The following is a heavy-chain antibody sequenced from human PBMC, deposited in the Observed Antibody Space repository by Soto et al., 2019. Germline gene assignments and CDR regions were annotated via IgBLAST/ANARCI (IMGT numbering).Heavy chain of an antibody. CDR3: VGYYYDTRGYYFDY. CDR1: GGTFSSYA. D-gene: IGHD3-22*01. V-gene: IGHV1-69*13. J-gene: IGHJ4*02. Sequence: SVKVSCKAAGGTFSSYAISWVRQAPGQGLEWMGGIIPIFSTVNYVQKSQGRVTITADESTSTAYMELSSLRSEDTAVYYCVGYYYDTRGYYFDYWGQGTLVTVSS. CDR2: IIPIFSTV.